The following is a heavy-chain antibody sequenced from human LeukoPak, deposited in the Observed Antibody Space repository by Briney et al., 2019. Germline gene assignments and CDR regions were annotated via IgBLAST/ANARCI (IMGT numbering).Heavy chain of an antibody. Sequence: GGSLRLSCAASGFTFSGSAIHWVRQASGKGLEWVGRIRSKANSYATAYAASVKGRLTISRDDSKNTAYLQMNSLKTEDTAVYYCTRLFAGNWFDPWGQGTLVTVSS. V-gene: IGHV3-73*01. CDR1: GFTFSGSA. J-gene: IGHJ5*02. CDR2: IRSKANSYAT. CDR3: TRLFAGNWFDP.